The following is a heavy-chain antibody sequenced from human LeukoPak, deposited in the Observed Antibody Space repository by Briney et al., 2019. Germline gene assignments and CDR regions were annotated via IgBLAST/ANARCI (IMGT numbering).Heavy chain of an antibody. CDR2: INPNSGGT. CDR3: ARDPSAYCGGDCYYDAFDI. D-gene: IGHD2-21*01. Sequence: ASVKVSCKASGYTFTGYYMHWVRQAPEQGLEWMGWINPNSGGTNYAQKLQGRVTMTTDTSTSTAYMELRSLRSDDTAVYYCARDPSAYCGGDCYYDAFDIWGQGTMVTVSS. J-gene: IGHJ3*02. V-gene: IGHV1-2*02. CDR1: GYTFTGYY.